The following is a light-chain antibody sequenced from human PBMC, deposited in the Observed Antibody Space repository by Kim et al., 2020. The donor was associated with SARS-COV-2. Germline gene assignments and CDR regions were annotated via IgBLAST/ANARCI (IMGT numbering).Light chain of an antibody. CDR2: LNSDGSH. Sequence: QPVLTQSPSASASLGASVKLTCTLSSGHSSYAIAWHQQQPEKGPRYLMKLNSDGSHSKGDGIPDRFSGSSSGAERYLTISSLQSEDEADYYCQTWGTGGVVFVGGTKLTVL. V-gene: IGLV4-69*01. CDR3: QTWGTGGVV. CDR1: SGHSSYA. J-gene: IGLJ2*01.